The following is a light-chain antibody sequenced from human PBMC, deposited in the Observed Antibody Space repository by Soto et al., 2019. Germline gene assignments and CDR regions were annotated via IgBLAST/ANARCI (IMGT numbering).Light chain of an antibody. Sequence: ESVLTQSPRTLSLSPGERATLSCRASQSVSSIYLGWYQQKPGQAPRLLMYDASSRATGIPDRFRGSGSGTDFTLTISRLEPEDFAVYYCQQYGRSSITFGQGTRLEI. J-gene: IGKJ5*01. CDR3: QQYGRSSIT. CDR2: DAS. V-gene: IGKV3-20*01. CDR1: QSVSSIY.